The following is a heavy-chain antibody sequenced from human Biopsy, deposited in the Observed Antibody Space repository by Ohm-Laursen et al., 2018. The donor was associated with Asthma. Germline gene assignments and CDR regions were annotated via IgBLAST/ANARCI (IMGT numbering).Heavy chain of an antibody. D-gene: IGHD3-3*02. V-gene: IGHV3-7*01. J-gene: IGHJ1*01. CDR2: IKHDGTEK. CDR3: ARTFHFWSPYHAEHYRL. CDR1: GLTFGDYW. Sequence: SLRLSCAASGLTFGDYWMSWVRQVPGKGLEWVANIKHDGTEKNHVDSLKGRFTISRDNAKNSLYLQMNSLRAEDTAVYYCARTFHFWSPYHAEHYRLWGQGTLVTVSS.